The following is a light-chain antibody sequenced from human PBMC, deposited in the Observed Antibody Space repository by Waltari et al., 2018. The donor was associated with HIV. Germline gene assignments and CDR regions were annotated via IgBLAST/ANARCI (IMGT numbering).Light chain of an antibody. CDR2: FGS. V-gene: IGKV2-28*01. CDR1: QSLLHRDGKNY. CDR3: MQTLQTPRT. Sequence: DSVLTQSPLTLPVTPGEPASISCRSSQSLLHRDGKNYLDWYLQKPGQSPQLLIYFGSNRASGGPDRFSGSGSGTDFALKISRVEAEDVGVYYCMQTLQTPRTFGPGTKVEI. J-gene: IGKJ1*01.